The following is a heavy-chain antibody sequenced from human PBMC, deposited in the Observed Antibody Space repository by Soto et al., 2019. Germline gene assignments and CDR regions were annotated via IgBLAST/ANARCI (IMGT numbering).Heavy chain of an antibody. CDR1: GGTFSSYT. Sequence: QVQLVQSGAEVKKPGSSVKVSCKASGGTFSSYTISWVRQAPGQGLEWMGRLIPILDIANYAQQFQGRVTITADKXTSTAYSELSSLSSEDPAVYDVARGGDWYQAGMGVWGHGTTVTVSS. V-gene: IGHV1-69*02. CDR3: ARGGDWYQAGMGV. D-gene: IGHD2-21*02. J-gene: IGHJ6*02. CDR2: LIPILDIA.